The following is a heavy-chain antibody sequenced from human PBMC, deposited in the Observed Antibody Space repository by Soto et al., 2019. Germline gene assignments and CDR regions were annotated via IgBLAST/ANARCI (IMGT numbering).Heavy chain of an antibody. Sequence: SETLALTGAVSGVSIKTYYWSWIRKPAWKGLEWIGRSYTTGSANHNPSIKSRVNMSVDTSKNQVSLKLTSVTAAEAGVYYCARDDYYDSNNWFDPWGQGILVTVSS. CDR3: ARDDYYDSNNWFDP. V-gene: IGHV4-4*07. CDR2: SYTTGSA. D-gene: IGHD3-9*01. CDR1: GVSIKTYY. J-gene: IGHJ5*02.